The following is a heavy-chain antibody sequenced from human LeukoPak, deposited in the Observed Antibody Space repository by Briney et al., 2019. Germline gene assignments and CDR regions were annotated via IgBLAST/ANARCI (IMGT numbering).Heavy chain of an antibody. J-gene: IGHJ4*02. V-gene: IGHV3-30*03. Sequence: TGGSLRLSCAASGFTFTCCGRHWVRQAPGKGLEWLAVISYHGSNIYYADSVKGRFTISRDNSKNTAFLQMNSLRPEDTALYYCARKNEQGVTDFWGQGALVTVSA. CDR3: ARKNEQGVTDF. D-gene: IGHD1-1*01. CDR2: ISYHGSNI. CDR1: GFTFTCCG.